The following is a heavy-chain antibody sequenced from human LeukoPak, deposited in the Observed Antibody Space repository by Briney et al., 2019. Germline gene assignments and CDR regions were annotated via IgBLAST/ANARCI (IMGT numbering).Heavy chain of an antibody. Sequence: PGGSLRLSCAASGFTFSRYAMSWVRQAPGKGLEWVSGISGSGGSTNYADSVKGRFTISRDNSKNTLYLQMNSLRAEDTAVYYCAKDPRPVPDSALVIIHFDYWGQGTLVTVSS. CDR1: GFTFSRYA. V-gene: IGHV3-23*01. J-gene: IGHJ4*02. CDR2: ISGSGGST. CDR3: AKDPRPVPDSALVIIHFDY. D-gene: IGHD3-9*01.